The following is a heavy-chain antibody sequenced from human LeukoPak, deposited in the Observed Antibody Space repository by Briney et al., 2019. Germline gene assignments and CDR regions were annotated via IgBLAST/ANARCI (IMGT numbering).Heavy chain of an antibody. Sequence: PGGSLRISCAASGFTFSSYAMSWVRQAPGNGLEWVSAISGSGGSTYYADSVKGRFTISRDNSKNTLYLQMNSLRAEDTAVYYCAGSGSYYGNRDYWGQGTLVTVSS. CDR3: AGSGSYYGNRDY. CDR2: ISGSGGST. V-gene: IGHV3-23*01. CDR1: GFTFSSYA. J-gene: IGHJ4*02. D-gene: IGHD1-26*01.